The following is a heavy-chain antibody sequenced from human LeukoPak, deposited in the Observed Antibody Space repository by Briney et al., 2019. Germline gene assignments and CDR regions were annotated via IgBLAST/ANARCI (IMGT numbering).Heavy chain of an antibody. D-gene: IGHD2-2*01. CDR1: GFTFSNAW. Sequence: GGSLRLSCAASGFTFSNAWMSWVRQSPGKGLEWVSAIGRSGANSYYATSVKGRFSVSRDNTKNTFHLQMNSLRAEDTAIYYCAKLQTAVVPAATLGFDSWGQGTLVTVSS. CDR2: IGRSGANS. J-gene: IGHJ4*02. CDR3: AKLQTAVVPAATLGFDS. V-gene: IGHV3-23*01.